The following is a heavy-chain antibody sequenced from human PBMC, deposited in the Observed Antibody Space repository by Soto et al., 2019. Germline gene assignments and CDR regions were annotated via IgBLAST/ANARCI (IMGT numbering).Heavy chain of an antibody. CDR3: AKDSWVTVTTFWFDP. Sequence: GGSLRLSCAASGFTFSSYAMSWVRQAPGKGLEWVSAISGSGGSTYYADSVKGRFTISRDNSKNTLYLQMNSLRAEDTAVYYCAKDSWVTVTTFWFDPWGQGTLVTVSS. D-gene: IGHD4-4*01. CDR2: ISGSGGST. J-gene: IGHJ5*02. V-gene: IGHV3-23*01. CDR1: GFTFSSYA.